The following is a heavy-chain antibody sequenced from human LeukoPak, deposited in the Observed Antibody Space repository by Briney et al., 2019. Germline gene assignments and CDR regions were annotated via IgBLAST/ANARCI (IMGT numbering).Heavy chain of an antibody. J-gene: IGHJ4*02. Sequence: PGGSLRLSCAASGFTFSSYWMSWVRQAPGKGLEWVANIKQDGSEKYYVDSVKGRFTISRDNAKNSLYLQMNSLRAEDTAVYYCAREVRSGRYAVVDYWGQGTLVTVSS. CDR1: GFTFSSYW. CDR2: IKQDGSEK. D-gene: IGHD6-19*01. CDR3: AREVRSGRYAVVDY. V-gene: IGHV3-7*03.